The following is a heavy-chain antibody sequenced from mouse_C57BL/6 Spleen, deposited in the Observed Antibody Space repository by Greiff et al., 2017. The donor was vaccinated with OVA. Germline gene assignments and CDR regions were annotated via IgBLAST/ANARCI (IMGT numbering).Heavy chain of an antibody. J-gene: IGHJ4*01. D-gene: IGHD4-1*02. CDR1: GFTFSSYG. V-gene: IGHV5-6*02. CDR3: ARQQLEKAMDD. Sequence: EVKLVESGGDLVKPGGSLKLSCAASGFTFSSYGMSWVRQTPDKRLEWVATISSGGSYTYYPDSVKGRFTISRDKAKNTLYLQMSSLKSEDTAVYYCARQQLEKAMDDWGQGTSVTVAS. CDR2: ISSGGSYT.